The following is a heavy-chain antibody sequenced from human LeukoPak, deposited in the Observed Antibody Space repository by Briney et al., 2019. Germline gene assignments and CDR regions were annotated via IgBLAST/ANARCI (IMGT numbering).Heavy chain of an antibody. Sequence: SGPTLVNPTQTLTLTCKFSGFSLDTTGVGVAWIRQPPGKALECLGIIYWDDDKRYSPSLKSRLAITKDASKNQVVLIMTNMDPVDTATYFCAHFKLGLDYSFDFWGQGALVTVSS. D-gene: IGHD1-7*01. CDR2: IYWDDDK. J-gene: IGHJ4*02. V-gene: IGHV2-5*02. CDR3: AHFKLGLDYSFDF. CDR1: GFSLDTTGVG.